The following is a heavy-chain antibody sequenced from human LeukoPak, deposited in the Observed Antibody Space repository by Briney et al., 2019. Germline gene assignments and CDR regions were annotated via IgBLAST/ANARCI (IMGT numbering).Heavy chain of an antibody. CDR1: GYTFTSYY. V-gene: IGHV1-46*01. CDR2: INPSGGST. J-gene: IGHJ3*02. CDR3: ARETSDIVVVPAAPDWYAFDI. D-gene: IGHD2-2*01. Sequence: ASVTVSCRASGYTFTSYYMHWVRQAPGQGLEWMGIINPSGGSTSYAQKFQGRVTMTRDTSTSTVYMELSSLRSEDTAVYYCARETSDIVVVPAAPDWYAFDIWGQGTMVTVSS.